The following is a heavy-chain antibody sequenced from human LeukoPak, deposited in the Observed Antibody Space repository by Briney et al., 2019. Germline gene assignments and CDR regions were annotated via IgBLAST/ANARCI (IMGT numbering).Heavy chain of an antibody. V-gene: IGHV4-39*07. CDR2: IYYSGST. CDR3: ARVGARYYFDY. J-gene: IGHJ4*02. CDR1: GGSISSSSYY. Sequence: EPSETLSLTCTVSGGSISSSSYYWGWIRQPPGKGLEWIGSIYYSGSTYYNPSLKSRVTISVDTSKNQFSLKLSSVTAADTAVYYCARVGARYYFDYWGQGTLVTVSS.